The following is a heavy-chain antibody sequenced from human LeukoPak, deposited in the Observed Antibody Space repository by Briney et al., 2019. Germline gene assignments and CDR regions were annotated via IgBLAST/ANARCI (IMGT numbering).Heavy chain of an antibody. CDR1: GFTFSSYD. D-gene: IGHD6-13*01. CDR3: VKDRSSWYYFDY. J-gene: IGHJ4*02. Sequence: GVLRLSCAVSGFTFSSYDVKWVRQAPGNGLEYVSGISDNGDTTSYADSVKGRFIISRDNSKITLFLQMSSLIPEDTAVYYCVKDRSSWYYFDYWGQGALVSVSS. V-gene: IGHV3-64D*06. CDR2: ISDNGDTT.